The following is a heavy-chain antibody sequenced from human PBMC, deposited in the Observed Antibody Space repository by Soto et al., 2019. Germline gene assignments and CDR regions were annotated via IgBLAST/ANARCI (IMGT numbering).Heavy chain of an antibody. CDR2: ISGSGGST. Sequence: EVQLLESGGGLVQPGGSLRLACAAAGITFSSYAMSWVRQAPGKGLEWVSAISGSGGSTYYADSVKGRFTISRDNSKNTLYLQMNSLRAEDTAVYYCAKSSNSGSYYRDYWGQGTLVSVSS. V-gene: IGHV3-23*01. CDR1: GITFSSYA. J-gene: IGHJ4*02. CDR3: AKSSNSGSYYRDY. D-gene: IGHD1-26*01.